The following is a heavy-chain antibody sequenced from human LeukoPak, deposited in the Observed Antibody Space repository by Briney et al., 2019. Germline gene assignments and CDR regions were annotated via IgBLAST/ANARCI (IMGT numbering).Heavy chain of an antibody. D-gene: IGHD2/OR15-2a*01. V-gene: IGHV3-21*01. Sequence: GGSLRLSCAASGFTFSSYSMNWVRQAPGKGLEWVSSISSSSSYIYYADSVKGRFTISRDNAKNSLYLQMNSLRAEDTAVYYCARASMATPSNYYYYYMDVWGKGTTVTVSS. CDR1: GFTFSSYS. J-gene: IGHJ6*03. CDR2: ISSSSSYI. CDR3: ARASMATPSNYYYYYMDV.